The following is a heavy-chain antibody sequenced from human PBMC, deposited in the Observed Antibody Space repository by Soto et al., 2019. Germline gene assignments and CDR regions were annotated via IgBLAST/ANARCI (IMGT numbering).Heavy chain of an antibody. J-gene: IGHJ4*02. CDR2: IYYTGST. D-gene: IGHD6-19*01. CDR3: ARGFTIGWYTYYFDL. V-gene: IGHV4-59*08. Sequence: SETLSLTCTVSGASISGYHWSWIRQPPGKGLEWIGYIYYTGSTNYNPSLKSRVTMSVDTSKNQFSLKLNSVTAADTAVYYCARGFTIGWYTYYFDLWGQGPLVTVSS. CDR1: GASISGYH.